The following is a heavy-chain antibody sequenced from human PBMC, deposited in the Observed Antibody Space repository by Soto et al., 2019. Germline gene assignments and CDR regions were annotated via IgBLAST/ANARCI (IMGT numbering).Heavy chain of an antibody. CDR2: INPNSGGT. CDR1: GYTFTGYY. J-gene: IGHJ6*02. CDR3: AREGPRGYDFWSDYDGMDV. Sequence: QVQLVQSGAEVKKPGASVKVSCKASGYTFTGYYMHWVRQAPGQGLEWMGWINPNSGGTNYAQKFQGWVTMTRDTSISTAYMELSRLRSDDTAVYYCAREGPRGYDFWSDYDGMDVWGQGTTVTVSS. V-gene: IGHV1-2*04. D-gene: IGHD3-3*01.